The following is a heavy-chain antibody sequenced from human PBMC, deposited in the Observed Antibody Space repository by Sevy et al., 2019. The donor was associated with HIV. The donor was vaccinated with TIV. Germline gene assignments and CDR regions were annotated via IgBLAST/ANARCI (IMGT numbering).Heavy chain of an antibody. CDR1: GGSISSYY. D-gene: IGHD6-13*01. Sequence: SETLSLTCTVSGGSISSYYWSWIRQPPGKGLEWIGDIYYSGSTNYNPSLKSRVTISVDTSKNQFSLKLSSVTAADTAVYYCARVGGLSSSWYPYYFDYWGQGTLVTVSS. V-gene: IGHV4-59*13. CDR3: ARVGGLSSSWYPYYFDY. CDR2: IYYSGST. J-gene: IGHJ4*02.